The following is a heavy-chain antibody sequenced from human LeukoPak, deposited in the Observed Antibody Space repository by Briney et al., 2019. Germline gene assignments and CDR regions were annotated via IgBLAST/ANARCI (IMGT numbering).Heavy chain of an antibody. CDR1: GYIFTSYW. D-gene: IGHD3-9*01. CDR3: ARHSNNYNILTGYSPYYFDY. CDR2: IYPDDSDT. J-gene: IGHJ4*02. V-gene: IGHV5-51*01. Sequence: GESLKISCKGSGYIFTSYWIGWVRQMPGKGLEWMGIIYPDDSDTTYSPSFEGQVTISADTSIRTAYLQWSSLKASDTATYFCARHSNNYNILTGYSPYYFDYWGQGTPVTVSS.